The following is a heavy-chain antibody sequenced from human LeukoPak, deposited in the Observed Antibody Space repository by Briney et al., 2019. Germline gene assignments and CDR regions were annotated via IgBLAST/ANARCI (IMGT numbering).Heavy chain of an antibody. CDR2: IYYSGST. D-gene: IGHD3-10*01. CDR1: GGSISSSSYY. J-gene: IGHJ4*02. V-gene: IGHV4-39*07. Sequence: SETLSLTCTVSGGSISSSSYYWGWIRQPPGKGLEWIGSIYYSGSTYYNSSLKSRVTISVDTSKNQFSLKLSSVTAADTAVYYCAREGRDYYGSGSTDYWGQGTLVTVSS. CDR3: AREGRDYYGSGSTDY.